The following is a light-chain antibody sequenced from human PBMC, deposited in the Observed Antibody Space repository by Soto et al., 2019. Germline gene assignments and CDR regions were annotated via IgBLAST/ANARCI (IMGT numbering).Light chain of an antibody. Sequence: DIVMTQSLDSLAVSLGERATINCKSSQSVLYSSNNKNYLAWYQQKPGQPPKLLIYWASTRESGVPDRFSGSGSGTDFTLTISSLQAEDVAVYDCQQYYSTPRTFGQGTKVEIK. V-gene: IGKV4-1*01. CDR2: WAS. CDR3: QQYYSTPRT. J-gene: IGKJ1*01. CDR1: QSVLYSSNNKNY.